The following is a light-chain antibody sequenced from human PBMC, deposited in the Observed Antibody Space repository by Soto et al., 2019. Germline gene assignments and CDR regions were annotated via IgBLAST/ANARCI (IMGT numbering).Light chain of an antibody. V-gene: IGKV1-5*01. CDR1: QSISSW. Sequence: DIRMTQSPSPLSASVGDRVTITCRARQSISSWLAWYQQKPGKDPKLLIYDASSLESGVPSRCSRSGSGTEFTLTIISPQPDELATYSWQQYNSYLLTFGGGTKVQMK. J-gene: IGKJ4*01. CDR2: DAS. CDR3: QQYNSYLLT.